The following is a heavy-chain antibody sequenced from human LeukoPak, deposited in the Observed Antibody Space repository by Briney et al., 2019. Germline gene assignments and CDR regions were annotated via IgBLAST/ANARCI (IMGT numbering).Heavy chain of an antibody. CDR1: GGSISSSSYY. J-gene: IGHJ5*02. CDR3: ARGSTGQFDP. CDR2: IYYSGST. D-gene: IGHD3-10*01. Sequence: SETLSLTCTVSGGSISSSSYYWGWIRQPPGKGLEWIGSIYYSGSTYYNPSLKSRVTISIDTSKNQFSLKLISVTAADTAVYYCARGSTGQFDPWGQGTLVTVS. V-gene: IGHV4-39*07.